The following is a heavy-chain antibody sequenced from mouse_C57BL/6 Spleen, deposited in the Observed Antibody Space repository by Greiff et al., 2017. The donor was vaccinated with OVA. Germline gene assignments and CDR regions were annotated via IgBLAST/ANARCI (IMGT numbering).Heavy chain of an antibody. Sequence: QVHVKQSGPGLVQPSQSLSITCTVSGFSLTSYGVHWVRQSPGKGLEWLGVIWSGGSTDYNAAFISRLSISKDNSKSQVFFKMNSLQADDTAIYYCARNEYYGSSYAMDYWGQGTSVTVSS. D-gene: IGHD1-1*01. CDR2: IWSGGST. V-gene: IGHV2-2*01. CDR3: ARNEYYGSSYAMDY. CDR1: GFSLTSYG. J-gene: IGHJ4*01.